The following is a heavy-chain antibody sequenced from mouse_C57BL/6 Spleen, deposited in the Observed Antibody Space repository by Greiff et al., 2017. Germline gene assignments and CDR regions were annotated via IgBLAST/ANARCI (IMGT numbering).Heavy chain of an antibody. V-gene: IGHV1-64*01. Sequence: VQLKQPGAELVKPGASVKLSCKASGYTFTSYWMHWVKQRPGQGLEWIGMIHPNSGSTNYNEKFKSKATLTVDKSSSTAYMQLSSLTSEDSAVYYCARGAHYYGSSYDYWGQGTTLTVSS. CDR2: IHPNSGST. CDR3: ARGAHYYGSSYDY. D-gene: IGHD1-1*01. J-gene: IGHJ2*01. CDR1: GYTFTSYW.